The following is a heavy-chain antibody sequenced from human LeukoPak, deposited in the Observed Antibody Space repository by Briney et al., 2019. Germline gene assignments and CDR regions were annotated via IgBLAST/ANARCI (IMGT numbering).Heavy chain of an antibody. D-gene: IGHD2-2*01. J-gene: IGHJ6*02. CDR2: ISAYNGNT. V-gene: IGHV1-18*01. CDR3: ARDIVVVPAAQMDV. Sequence: ASVKVSCKASGYTFTSYGISWVRQAPGQGLEWMGWISAYNGNTNYAQKLQGRVTITTDTSTSTAYMELRSLRSDDTAVYYCARDIVVVPAAQMDVWGQGTTVTVSS. CDR1: GYTFTSYG.